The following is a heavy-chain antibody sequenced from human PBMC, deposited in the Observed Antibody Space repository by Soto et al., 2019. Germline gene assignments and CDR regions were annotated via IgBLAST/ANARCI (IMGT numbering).Heavy chain of an antibody. J-gene: IGHJ6*03. Sequence: SETLSLTCTVSGGSISSGGYYWSWIRKHPGKGLEWIGYIYYSGSTYYNPSLKSRVTISVDTSKNQFSLKLSSVTAADTAVYYCARESVVVASYYMDVWGKGTTVTVSS. CDR1: GGSISSGGYY. V-gene: IGHV4-31*03. CDR3: ARESVVVASYYMDV. CDR2: IYYSGST. D-gene: IGHD2-15*01.